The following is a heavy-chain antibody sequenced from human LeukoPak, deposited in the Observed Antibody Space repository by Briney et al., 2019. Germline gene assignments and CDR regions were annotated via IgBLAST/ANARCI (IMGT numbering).Heavy chain of an antibody. CDR2: INDDGSEK. CDR1: GFTFSSYW. D-gene: IGHD3-22*01. CDR3: ARAPYSADSSATPPAFDI. V-gene: IGHV3-7*02. J-gene: IGHJ3*02. Sequence: GGSLRLSCSASGFTFSSYWMSWVRQAPGKGLEWVASINDDGSEKYYVDSVEGRLTISRDNAKNSLYLQMNSLRVDDTAVYYCARAPYSADSSATPPAFDIWGQGTMVTVSS.